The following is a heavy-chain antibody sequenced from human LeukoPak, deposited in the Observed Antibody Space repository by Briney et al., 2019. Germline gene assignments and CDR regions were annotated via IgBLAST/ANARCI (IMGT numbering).Heavy chain of an antibody. CDR1: GGTFSSYA. Sequence: ASVKVSCKASGGTFSSYAISWVRQAPGQGLEWMGRIIPIFGTANYAQKFQGRVTITTDESTSTAYMELSSLRSEDTAVYYCAGALSGGSGWYSPWGQGTLVTVSS. CDR2: IIPIFGTA. J-gene: IGHJ4*02. D-gene: IGHD6-19*01. CDR3: AGALSGGSGWYSP. V-gene: IGHV1-69*05.